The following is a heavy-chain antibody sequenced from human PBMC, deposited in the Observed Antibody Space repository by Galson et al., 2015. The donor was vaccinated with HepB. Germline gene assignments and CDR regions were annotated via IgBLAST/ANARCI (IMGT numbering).Heavy chain of an antibody. CDR1: GYTFTSYG. CDR2: ISAYNGNT. CDR3: ARDSRRGVSKYSSSSRWFDP. V-gene: IGHV1-18*01. J-gene: IGHJ5*02. D-gene: IGHD6-6*01. Sequence: SVKVSCKASGYTFTSYGISWVRQAPGQGLEWMGWISAYNGNTNYAQKLQGRVTMTTDTSTSTAYMELRSLRSDDTAVYYCARDSRRGVSKYSSSSRWFDPWGQGTLVTVSS.